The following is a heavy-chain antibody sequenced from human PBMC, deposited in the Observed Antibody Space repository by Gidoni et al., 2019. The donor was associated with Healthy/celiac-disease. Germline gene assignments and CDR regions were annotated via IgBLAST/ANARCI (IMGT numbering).Heavy chain of an antibody. CDR1: GGTFSSYA. D-gene: IGHD3-3*01. CDR2: IIPIFGTA. J-gene: IGHJ6*02. CDR3: ARVGSGVVMRYYYYYYGMDV. V-gene: IGHV1-69*01. Sequence: QVQLVQSGAEVKKPGSSVKVSCKASGGTFSSYAISWVRQAPGQGLEWMGGIIPIFGTANYAQKFQGRVTITADESTSTAYMELSSLRSEDTAVYYCARVGSGVVMRYYYYYYGMDVWGQGTTVTVSS.